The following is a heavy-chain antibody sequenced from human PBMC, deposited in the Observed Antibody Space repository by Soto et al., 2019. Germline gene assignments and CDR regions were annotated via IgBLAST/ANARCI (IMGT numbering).Heavy chain of an antibody. CDR1: GFAFSSYG. V-gene: IGHV3-33*01. D-gene: IGHD3-9*01. CDR2: IWYDGSNK. Sequence: GGSLRLSCAASGFAFSSYGMHWFRQAPGKGLEWVAVIWYDGSNKYYADSVKGRFTISRDNSKNTLYLQMNSLRAEDTAVYYCARSDYDILTGYYNAIDYWGQGTLVTVSS. J-gene: IGHJ4*02. CDR3: ARSDYDILTGYYNAIDY.